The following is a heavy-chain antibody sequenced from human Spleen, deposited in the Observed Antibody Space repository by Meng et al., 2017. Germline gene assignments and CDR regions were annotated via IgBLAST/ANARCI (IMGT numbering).Heavy chain of an antibody. V-gene: IGHV4-34*01. CDR3: ARGPTTMAHDFDY. CDR2: INHSGST. D-gene: IGHD4-11*01. CDR1: GGSFSSYY. J-gene: IGHJ4*02. Sequence: HVQLQQCVAGLFNTSETLSRTFSVYGGSFSSYYWSWSRQPPGKGLEWIGEINHSGSTNYNPSLKSRATISVDTSQNNLSLKLSSVTAADSAVYYCARGPTTMAHDFDYWGQGTLVTVSS.